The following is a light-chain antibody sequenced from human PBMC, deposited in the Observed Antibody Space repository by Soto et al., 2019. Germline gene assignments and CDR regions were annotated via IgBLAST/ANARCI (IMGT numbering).Light chain of an antibody. V-gene: IGKV1-27*01. CDR1: QGISNY. CDR3: QKYDSAPWT. J-gene: IGKJ1*01. Sequence: DIQMTQSPSSLSASVRDRVTITCRASQGISNYLAWYQQKPGKVPKLLIYAASTLQSGVPSRFSGSGSGTDFTLTISSLQTADVATYYCQKYDSAPWTFGQGTKVELK. CDR2: AAS.